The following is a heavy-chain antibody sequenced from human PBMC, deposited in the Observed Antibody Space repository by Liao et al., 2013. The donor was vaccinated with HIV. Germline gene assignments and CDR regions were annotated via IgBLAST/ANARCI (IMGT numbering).Heavy chain of an antibody. J-gene: IGHJ6*03. D-gene: IGHD2-2*01. CDR3: ARDGRFYCSSTSCSYSYFMDV. CDR2: IYTSGST. CDR1: GGSISSGSYY. Sequence: QVQLQESGPGLVKPSQTLSLTCTVSGGSISSGSYYWSWIRQPAGKGLEWIGRIYTSGSTNYNPSLKSRVTISVDTSNNQFSLKLSSVTAADTAVYYCARDGRFYCSSTSCSYSYFMDVWGKGTTVTVSS. V-gene: IGHV4-61*02.